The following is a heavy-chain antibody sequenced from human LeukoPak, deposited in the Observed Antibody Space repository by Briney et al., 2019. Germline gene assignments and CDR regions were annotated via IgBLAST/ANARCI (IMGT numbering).Heavy chain of an antibody. CDR3: ARGDRRFEY. V-gene: IGHV3-7*03. CDR2: IKEDGSER. CDR1: GFTFSPYW. Sequence: GGSQRLSCAASGFTFSPYWMTWVRQAPGKGLEWVANIKEDGSERYYVDSVKGRFTISGDNAKNSLYLQMNSLRAEDTAVYYCARGDRRFEYWGQGTLVTVSS. D-gene: IGHD2-21*01. J-gene: IGHJ4*02.